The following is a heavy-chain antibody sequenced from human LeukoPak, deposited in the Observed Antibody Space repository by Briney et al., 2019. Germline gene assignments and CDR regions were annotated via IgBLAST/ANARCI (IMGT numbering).Heavy chain of an antibody. CDR3: ARTPGEIAAAGYYYYGMDV. CDR2: IIPILGIA. D-gene: IGHD6-13*01. Sequence: SVKISCKASGGTFSSYAISWVRQAPGQGLEWMGRIIPILGIANYAQKFQGRVTITADKSTSTAYMELSSLRSEDTAVYYCARTPGEIAAAGYYYYGMDVWGQGTTVTVSS. V-gene: IGHV1-69*04. CDR1: GGTFSSYA. J-gene: IGHJ6*02.